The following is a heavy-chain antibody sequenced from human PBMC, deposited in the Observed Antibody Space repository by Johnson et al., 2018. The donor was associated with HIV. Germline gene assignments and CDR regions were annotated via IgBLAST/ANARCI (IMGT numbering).Heavy chain of an antibody. J-gene: IGHJ3*02. CDR2: ISYDGSNK. CDR1: GFTFSSYA. Sequence: VQLMESGGGVVQPGRSLRLSCAASGFTFSSYAMHWVRQAPGKGLRWVAVISYDGSNKYYTDSVKDQFTISRDNSKNTLYLQMNSLRAEDTAVYYCARDPRSWYDDAFDIWGQGTMVTVSS. CDR3: ARDPRSWYDDAFDI. D-gene: IGHD6-13*01. V-gene: IGHV3-30*04.